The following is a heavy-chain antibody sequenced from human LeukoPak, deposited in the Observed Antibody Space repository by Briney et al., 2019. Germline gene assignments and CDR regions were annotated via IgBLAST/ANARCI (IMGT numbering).Heavy chain of an antibody. CDR2: ISTSSNCI. J-gene: IGHJ4*02. CDR1: GFTFSSYN. CDR3: ARDRSAPPSDY. Sequence: GGSLRLSCAASGFTFSSYNMNWVRQAPGKGLEWVSSISTSSNCIYYADSVKGRFTISRDNAKNSLYLQMNSLRAEDTAVYYCARDRSAPPSDYWGQGTLVTVSS. V-gene: IGHV3-21*01.